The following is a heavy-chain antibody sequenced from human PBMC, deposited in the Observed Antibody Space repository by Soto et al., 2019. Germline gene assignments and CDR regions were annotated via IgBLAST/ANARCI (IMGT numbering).Heavy chain of an antibody. J-gene: IGHJ5*02. CDR1: GGSFSGYY. CDR2: INHSGST. V-gene: IGHV4-34*01. CDR3: ARAGITMVRGVIIDNWFDP. D-gene: IGHD3-10*01. Sequence: QVQLQQWGAGLLKPSETLSLTCAVYGGSFSGYYWSWIRQPPGKGLEWIGEINHSGSTNYNPSLKSRVTISVDTSKNQFSLKLSSVTAADTAVYYCARAGITMVRGVIIDNWFDPWGQGTLVTVSS.